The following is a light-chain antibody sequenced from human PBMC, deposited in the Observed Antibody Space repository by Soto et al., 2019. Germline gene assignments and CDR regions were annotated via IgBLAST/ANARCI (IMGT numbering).Light chain of an antibody. CDR2: NAS. CDR3: QHYNNYSEA. J-gene: IGKJ1*01. CDR1: QTISSW. V-gene: IGKV1-5*03. Sequence: DIEMTQSPSTLSVSVGDRVTITCRASQTISSWLAWYQQKPGQAPKLLIYNASTLKSGVPSRFSGSGSGTEFTLTISSLQPDDFATYYCQHYNNYSEAFGQGTKVELK.